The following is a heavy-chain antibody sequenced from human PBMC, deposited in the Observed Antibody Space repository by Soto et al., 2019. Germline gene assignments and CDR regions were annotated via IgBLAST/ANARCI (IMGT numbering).Heavy chain of an antibody. J-gene: IGHJ4*02. V-gene: IGHV1-8*01. CDR3: AAFSGSYAFDY. CDR1: GYTFTSYD. Sequence: QVQLVQSGAEVKNPGASVKVSCRASGYTFTSYDINWVRQAPGQGLEWMGGMNPNSGNTGYAQKFQGRVTMTRNTSISTAYMELSSLRSEDTAVYYCAAFSGSYAFDYWGQGTLVTVSS. CDR2: MNPNSGNT. D-gene: IGHD3-10*01.